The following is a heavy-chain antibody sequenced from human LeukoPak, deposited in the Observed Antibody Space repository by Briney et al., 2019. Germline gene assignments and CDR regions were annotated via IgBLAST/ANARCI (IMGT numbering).Heavy chain of an antibody. V-gene: IGHV4-34*01. Sequence: PSETLSLTCAVYGGSFSGYYWSWIRQPPGKGLEWIGEINHSGSTNYNPSLKSRVTISVDTSKNQFSLKLSSVTAADTAVYYCARWVIAAAGTNWFDPWGQGTLVTVSS. CDR2: INHSGST. CDR1: GGSFSGYY. J-gene: IGHJ5*02. CDR3: ARWVIAAAGTNWFDP. D-gene: IGHD6-13*01.